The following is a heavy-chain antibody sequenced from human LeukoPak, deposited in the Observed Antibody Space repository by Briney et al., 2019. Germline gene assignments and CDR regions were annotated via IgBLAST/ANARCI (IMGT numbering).Heavy chain of an antibody. CDR1: GFTFSSYS. D-gene: IGHD3-22*01. J-gene: IGHJ1*01. CDR3: ARDLSRRYYYDSSGLAEYFQH. Sequence: PGGSLRLSCAASGFTFSSYSMNWVRQAPGKGLEWVLYISSSSSTIYYADSVKGRFTISRDNAKYSLYLQMNSLRAEDTAVYYCARDLSRRYYYDSSGLAEYFQHWGQGTLVTVSS. V-gene: IGHV3-48*04. CDR2: ISSSSSTI.